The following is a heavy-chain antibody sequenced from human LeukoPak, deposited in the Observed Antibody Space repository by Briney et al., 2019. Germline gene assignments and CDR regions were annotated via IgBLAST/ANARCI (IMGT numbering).Heavy chain of an antibody. J-gene: IGHJ6*02. Sequence: ASVKVSCKASGYTFTGYYMHWVRQAPGQGLEWTGWINPNSGGTNYAQKFQGRVTMTRDTSTSTVYMELSSLRSEDTAVYYCARGSYYDILTGQNAGYYYYGMDVWGQGTTVTVSS. D-gene: IGHD3-9*01. CDR2: INPNSGGT. CDR3: ARGSYYDILTGQNAGYYYYGMDV. CDR1: GYTFTGYY. V-gene: IGHV1-2*02.